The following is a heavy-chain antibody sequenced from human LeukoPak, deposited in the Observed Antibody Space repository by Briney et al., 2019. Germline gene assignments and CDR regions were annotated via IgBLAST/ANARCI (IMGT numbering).Heavy chain of an antibody. CDR2: IHTSGNS. Sequence: SETLSLTCTVSGGSISTYYWSWIRQPAGKGLEGIGRIHTSGNSDYNPSLKSRVPMSVDTSKNQFSLKVRSVPAADTAVYYCAREGSATARPFVSNDYWGQGTLVTVYS. CDR1: GGSISTYY. CDR3: AREGSATARPFVSNDY. D-gene: IGHD6-6*01. J-gene: IGHJ4*02. V-gene: IGHV4-4*07.